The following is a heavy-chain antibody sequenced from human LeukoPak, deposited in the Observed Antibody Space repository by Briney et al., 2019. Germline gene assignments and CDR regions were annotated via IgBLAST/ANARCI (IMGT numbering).Heavy chain of an antibody. Sequence: SETLSLTCTVTGGSISSYYWTWIRQPPGKGLEWIGYIYHTGSTYYNPSLKSRVTMSVDRSKNQFTLKLSSVTAADTAVYYCARPMTGYYNSFDYWGQGTLVTVSS. J-gene: IGHJ4*02. V-gene: IGHV4-59*04. D-gene: IGHD3-9*01. CDR3: ARPMTGYYNSFDY. CDR1: GGSISSYY. CDR2: IYHTGST.